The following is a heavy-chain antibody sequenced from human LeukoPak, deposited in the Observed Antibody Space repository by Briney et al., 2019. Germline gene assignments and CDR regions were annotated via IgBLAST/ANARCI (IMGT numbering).Heavy chain of an antibody. D-gene: IGHD3-10*01. CDR3: ARRTGRYFGSGSAYGMDV. J-gene: IGHJ6*04. V-gene: IGHV3-53*03. CDR1: GLTASTNY. Sequence: GGSLRLSCATSGLTASTNYMSWVRQTPGKGLELVALIYSDGTTHYAGSVRGRFTISRDNSKNTVDLQMNGLRDEDTAIYYCARRTGRYFGSGSAYGMDVWGGGTTVTVSS. CDR2: IYSDGTT.